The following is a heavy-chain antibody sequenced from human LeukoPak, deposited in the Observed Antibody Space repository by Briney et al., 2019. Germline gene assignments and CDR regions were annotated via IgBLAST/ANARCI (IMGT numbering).Heavy chain of an antibody. CDR1: GGSISSYY. CDR2: IYYSGST. Sequence: SETLSLTCTVSGGSISSYYWSWIRQPPGKGLEWIGYIYYSGSTNYNPSLKSRVNISVDTSKNQFSLKLSSVTAADTAVYYCARGDTAMGRRIYYYYYMDVWGKGTTVTVSS. J-gene: IGHJ6*03. CDR3: ARGDTAMGRRIYYYYYMDV. V-gene: IGHV4-59*01. D-gene: IGHD5-18*01.